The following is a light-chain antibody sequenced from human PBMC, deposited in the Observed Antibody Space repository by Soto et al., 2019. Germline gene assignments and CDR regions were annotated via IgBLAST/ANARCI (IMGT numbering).Light chain of an antibody. CDR3: HHFDSPPYA. CDR1: QSLTSSS. CDR2: AAS. J-gene: IGKJ2*01. Sequence: EIVLTQSPGTLSLSPGERVTLSCRASQSLTSSSVVWYQQKPGRAPRLLIYAASTGATGIPDRFSGSGSGTDFTLTISRLEPEDFAVYFWHHFDSPPYAFGHGTKLESK. V-gene: IGKV3-20*01.